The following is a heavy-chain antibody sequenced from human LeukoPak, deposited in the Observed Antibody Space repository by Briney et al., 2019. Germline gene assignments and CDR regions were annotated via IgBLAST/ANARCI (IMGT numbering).Heavy chain of an antibody. CDR3: AKESYYDGSGSFYFDY. Sequence: GCSLRLSCAASGFTFSSYAVSWVRQAPGKGLEWGSGISGSGDNTYYSDSVKGRFTISRDTSKNTHYVEVNILGTEDTAAYYCAKESYYDGSGSFYFDYWGQGTLVTVSS. D-gene: IGHD3-22*01. J-gene: IGHJ4*02. CDR2: ISGSGDNT. V-gene: IGHV3-23*01. CDR1: GFTFSSYA.